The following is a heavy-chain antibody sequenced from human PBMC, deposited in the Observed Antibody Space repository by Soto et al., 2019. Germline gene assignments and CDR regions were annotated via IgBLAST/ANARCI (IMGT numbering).Heavy chain of an antibody. CDR1: GGSISSSSYY. V-gene: IGHV4-39*01. CDR2: IYYSGST. CDR3: ARHLTIFGVVSEKYFDY. D-gene: IGHD3-3*01. Sequence: QLQLQESGPGLVKPSETLSLTCTVSGGSISSSSYYWGWIRQPPGKGLEWIGSIYYSGSTYYNPSLKSRVTISVDTSKNQFSLKLSSVTAADTAVYYCARHLTIFGVVSEKYFDYWGQGTLVTVSS. J-gene: IGHJ4*02.